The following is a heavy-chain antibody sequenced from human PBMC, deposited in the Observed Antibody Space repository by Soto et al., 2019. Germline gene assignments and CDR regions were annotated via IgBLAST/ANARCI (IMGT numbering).Heavy chain of an antibody. CDR3: VKVMDGYIWGSPLREY. J-gene: IGHJ4*02. CDR2: ISGSGGST. V-gene: IGHV3-23*01. D-gene: IGHD3-16*01. CDR1: GFTFSSYA. Sequence: EVQLLESGGGLVQPGGSLRLSCAASGFTFSSYAMSWVRQAPGKGLEWVSAISGSGGSTYYADSVKGRFTISRDNSKNTLYLQMNSLRAEDTAVYYCVKVMDGYIWGSPLREYWGQGTLVTVSS.